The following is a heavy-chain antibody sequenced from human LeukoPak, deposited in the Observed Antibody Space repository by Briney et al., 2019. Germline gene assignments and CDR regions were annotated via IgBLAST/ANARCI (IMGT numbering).Heavy chain of an antibody. D-gene: IGHD2/OR15-2a*01. V-gene: IGHV4-59*01. CDR3: AAASGRIGRDY. CDR2: IHGSGST. J-gene: IGHJ4*02. Sequence: SETLSLTCTVSGDSISNNFWTWVRQPPGKGLEWIGYIHGSGSTNYNPPLESRVTMSVDTSTNQVSLKLAPVTAADAAVYFCAAASGRIGRDYWGQGILVTVSS. CDR1: GDSISNNF.